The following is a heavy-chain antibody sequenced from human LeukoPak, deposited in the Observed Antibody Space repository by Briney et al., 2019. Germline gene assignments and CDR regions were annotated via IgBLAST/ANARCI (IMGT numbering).Heavy chain of an antibody. D-gene: IGHD1-26*01. CDR3: ARDLSGSYYHD. CDR2: AYYSGST. J-gene: IGHJ4*02. Sequence: SETLSLTCTVSGGSISNYYWSWIRQPPGKGLEWIGYAYYSGSTNYNPSLESRVTISVDTSNNQFSLKLSSVTAADTAVYFCARDLSGSYYHDWGQGTLVTVSS. CDR1: GGSISNYY. V-gene: IGHV4-59*01.